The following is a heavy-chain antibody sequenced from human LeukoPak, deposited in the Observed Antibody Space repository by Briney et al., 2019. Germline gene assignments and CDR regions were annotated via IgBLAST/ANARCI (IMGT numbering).Heavy chain of an antibody. CDR3: ARDPYSSGWYRWFDP. CDR1: GFTITNNY. CDR2: IYSGGST. V-gene: IGHV3-66*02. D-gene: IGHD6-19*01. J-gene: IGHJ5*02. Sequence: GGSLRLSCAASGFTITNNYISWVRQAPGKGLEWVSVIYSGGSTYYGDPMKGRFTMSRDDSKNTLYLQMNSLRVEDTAVYYCARDPYSSGWYRWFDPWGQGTLVTVSS.